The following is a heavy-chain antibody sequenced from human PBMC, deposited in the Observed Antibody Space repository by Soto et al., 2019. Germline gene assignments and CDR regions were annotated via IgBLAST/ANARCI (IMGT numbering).Heavy chain of an antibody. CDR1: GGTFSSYA. J-gene: IGHJ5*02. D-gene: IGHD1-1*01. V-gene: IGHV1-69*13. CDR3: ARGTTGTTNWFDP. CDR2: IIPIFGTA. Sequence: VKVSCKASGGTFSSYAISWVRQAPGQGLEWMGGIIPIFGTANYAQKFQGRVTITADESTSTAYMELSSLRSEDTAVYYCARGTTGTTNWFDPWGQGTLVTVSS.